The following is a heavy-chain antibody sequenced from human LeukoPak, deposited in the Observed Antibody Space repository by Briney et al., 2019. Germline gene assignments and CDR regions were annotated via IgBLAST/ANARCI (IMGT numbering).Heavy chain of an antibody. V-gene: IGHV4-61*02. CDR1: GGSISSGSYY. CDR2: IYTSGST. Sequence: SSQTLSLTCTVSGGSISSGSYYWSWIRQPAGKGLEWIGRIYTSGSTNYNPSLKSRVTISVDKSKNQFSLKLSSVTAADTAVYYCARDRVADSRGYYYDGDAFDIWGQGTMVTVSS. J-gene: IGHJ3*02. D-gene: IGHD3-22*01. CDR3: ARDRVADSRGYYYDGDAFDI.